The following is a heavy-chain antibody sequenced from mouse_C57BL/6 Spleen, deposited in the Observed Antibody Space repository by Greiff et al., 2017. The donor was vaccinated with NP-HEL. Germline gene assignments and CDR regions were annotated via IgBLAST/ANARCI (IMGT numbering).Heavy chain of an antibody. J-gene: IGHJ3*01. V-gene: IGHV5-6*01. CDR3: ARQDYGSSWFAY. CDR1: GFTFSSYG. D-gene: IGHD1-1*01. Sequence: EVQGVESGGDLVKPGGSLKLSCAASGFTFSSYGMSWVRQTPDKRLEWVATISSGGSYTYYPDSVKGRFTITRDNAKNTLYLQMSSLKSEDTAMYYCARQDYGSSWFAYWGQGTLVTVSA. CDR2: ISSGGSYT.